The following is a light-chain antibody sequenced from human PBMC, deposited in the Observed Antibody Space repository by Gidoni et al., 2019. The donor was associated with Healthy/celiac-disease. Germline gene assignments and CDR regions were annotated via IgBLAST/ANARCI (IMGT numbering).Light chain of an antibody. Sequence: DIVLTQSPDFQSVTPKEKDTITCRASQSIGSSLHWYQQTPDPFPKLLIKYASQSFSGVPSGFSGSGSGTDFTLTINSLEAEDAATYYWHQSSSLPQTFGQGTKVEIK. CDR3: HQSSSLPQT. V-gene: IGKV6-21*01. CDR2: YAS. J-gene: IGKJ1*01. CDR1: QSIGSS.